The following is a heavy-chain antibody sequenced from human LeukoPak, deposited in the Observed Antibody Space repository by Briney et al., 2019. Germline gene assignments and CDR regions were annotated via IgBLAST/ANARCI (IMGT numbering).Heavy chain of an antibody. V-gene: IGHV4-59*08. CDR3: ARHGGTVAVNDAFDV. CDR2: IYYNGRT. Sequence: SKTLSLTCTVSGGSISSYYWSWIRQPPGKGLEWIGYIYYNGRTTYNPSLSSRVTISVDMSKNQFSLKLSSVSAADTATYYCARHGGTVAVNDAFDVWGQGTVVTVSS. CDR1: GGSISSYY. D-gene: IGHD1-1*01. J-gene: IGHJ3*01.